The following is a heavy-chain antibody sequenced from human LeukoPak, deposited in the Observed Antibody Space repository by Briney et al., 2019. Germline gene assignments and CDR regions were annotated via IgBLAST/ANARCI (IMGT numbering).Heavy chain of an antibody. Sequence: ASVKVCCKASGYTFTSYYMHWVRQAPGQGLEWMGIINPSGGSTSYAQKFQGRVTMTRDTSTSTVYMELSSLRSEDTAVYYCARDSSGWHPFDYWGQGTLVTVSS. J-gene: IGHJ4*02. CDR2: INPSGGST. CDR1: GYTFTSYY. CDR3: ARDSSGWHPFDY. V-gene: IGHV1-46*01. D-gene: IGHD6-19*01.